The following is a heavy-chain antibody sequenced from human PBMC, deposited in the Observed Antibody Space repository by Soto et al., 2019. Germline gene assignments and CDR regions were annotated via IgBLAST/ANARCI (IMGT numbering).Heavy chain of an antibody. V-gene: IGHV1-69*01. CDR2: IIPISDTT. D-gene: IGHD2-2*01. Sequence: QVQLVQSGAEVKKPGSSVKVSCKASGGTFSSYAISWVRQAPGQGLEWMGGIIPISDTTNYAQKFQGRVTITADESTSTAYMELSSRRSEDTAVYYCARSQGSSTSLEIYYYYYYGMDVGGQGTTVTVSS. J-gene: IGHJ6*02. CDR1: GGTFSSYA. CDR3: ARSQGSSTSLEIYYYYYYGMDV.